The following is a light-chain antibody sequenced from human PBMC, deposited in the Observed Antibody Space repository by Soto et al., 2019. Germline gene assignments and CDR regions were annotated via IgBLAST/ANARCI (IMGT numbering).Light chain of an antibody. J-gene: IGLJ1*01. CDR1: SSNIGSNT. CDR3: AAWNDNLNGPGYV. Sequence: QAVVTQPPSASGTPGQRVTISCSGSSSNIGSNTVNWYQQLPGTAPKLLIYSDNQRPSGVPDRFSGSKSGTSASLAISGLQFEVEADYFCAAWNDNLNGPGYVFGTGTKLTVL. V-gene: IGLV1-44*01. CDR2: SDN.